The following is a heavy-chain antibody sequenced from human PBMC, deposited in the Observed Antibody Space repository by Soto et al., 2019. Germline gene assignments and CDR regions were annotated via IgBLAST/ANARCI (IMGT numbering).Heavy chain of an antibody. J-gene: IGHJ6*02. D-gene: IGHD5-12*01. CDR2: IYYSGST. CDR1: GGSISSYY. Sequence: SETLSLTCTVSGGSISSYYWSWIRQPPGKGLEWIGYIYYSGSTNYNPSLKSRVTISVDTSKNQFSLKLSSVTAADTAVYYCARDPVAKGYYYYGMDVWGQGTTVTVSS. CDR3: ARDPVAKGYYYYGMDV. V-gene: IGHV4-59*01.